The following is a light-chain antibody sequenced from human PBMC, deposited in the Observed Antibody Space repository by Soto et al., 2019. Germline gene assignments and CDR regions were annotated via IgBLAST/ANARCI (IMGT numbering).Light chain of an antibody. J-gene: IGKJ1*01. CDR2: DAS. CDR1: QSFSSY. CDR3: QQRRKCPPMT. Sequence: EIVLTQSPATMSFSPGERATLSCRASQSFSSYLAWYQQKPGQAPRLLIYDASNWATCIPARFSGSGSGTAFTLTISRPEPEDFSSYDCQQRRKCPPMTFGQGTKVEI. V-gene: IGKV3-11*01.